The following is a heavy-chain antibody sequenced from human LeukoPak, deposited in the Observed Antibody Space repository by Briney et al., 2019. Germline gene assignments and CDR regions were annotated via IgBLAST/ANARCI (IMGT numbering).Heavy chain of an antibody. CDR1: GYTLTELS. J-gene: IGHJ4*02. D-gene: IGHD5-12*01. Sequence: ASVKVSCKVSGYTLTELSMHWVRQAPGKGLEWMGGFDPEDGETIYAQKFQGRVTMTEDTSTDTAYMELSSLRSEDTAVYYCATGGRWWLRGGVRCCGYWGQGTLVTVSS. V-gene: IGHV1-24*01. CDR2: FDPEDGET. CDR3: ATGGRWWLRGGVRCCGY.